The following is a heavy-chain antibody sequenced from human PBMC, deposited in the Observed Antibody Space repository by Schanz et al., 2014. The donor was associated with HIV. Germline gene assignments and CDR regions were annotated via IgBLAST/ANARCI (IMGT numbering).Heavy chain of an antibody. CDR3: ARGEDWPGGASDH. V-gene: IGHV1-18*01. J-gene: IGHJ5*02. D-gene: IGHD1-26*01. CDR2: ISAYNGNT. Sequence: QVQLVQSGAEVKKPGASVRVSCKTSGYIFTSNGISWVRQAPGQGLEWMGWISAYNGNTNYAQKFLDRVTITTDTSTRTGYMELRSLKSDDTAVYYCARGEDWPGGASDHWGQGTLVIVS. CDR1: GYIFTSNG.